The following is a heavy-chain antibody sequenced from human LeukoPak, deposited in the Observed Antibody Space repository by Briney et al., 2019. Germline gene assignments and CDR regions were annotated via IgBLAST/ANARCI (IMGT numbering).Heavy chain of an antibody. D-gene: IGHD1-20*01. CDR1: GGSLSSVDYY. Sequence: PSDTLSLTCTLSGGSLSSVDYYWSWVRQPPGEGLEWIGYIYYSGSTYYNPSLKSRVTISVDTSKNQFSLKLSSVTAADTAVYYCARVRSHNWCFDYWGQGTLVTVSS. V-gene: IGHV4-30-4*01. J-gene: IGHJ4*02. CDR3: ARVRSHNWCFDY. CDR2: IYYSGST.